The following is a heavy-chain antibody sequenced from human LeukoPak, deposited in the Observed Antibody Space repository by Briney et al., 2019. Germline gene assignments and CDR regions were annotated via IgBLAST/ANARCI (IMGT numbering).Heavy chain of an antibody. CDR2: IKSKTDGGTT. J-gene: IGHJ4*02. CDR1: GFTFTNAW. CDR3: TTAFYGSGEDY. Sequence: GGSLRLSCAASGFTFTNAWMSWVRQAPGKGLEWVGLIKSKTDGGTTDYAAPVKGRFTISRDDSKNTLYLQMNSLKTEDTAVYYCTTAFYGSGEDYWGQGTLVTVSS. D-gene: IGHD3-10*01. V-gene: IGHV3-15*01.